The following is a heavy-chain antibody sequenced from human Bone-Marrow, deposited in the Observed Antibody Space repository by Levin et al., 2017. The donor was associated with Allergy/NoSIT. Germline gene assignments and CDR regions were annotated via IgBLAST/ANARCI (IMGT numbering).Heavy chain of an antibody. V-gene: IGHV1-18*01. D-gene: IGHD3-3*01. J-gene: IGHJ3*02. Sequence: ASVKVSCKASGYTFTSYGISWVRQAPGQGLEWMGWISAYNGNTNYAQKLQGRVTMTTDTSTSTAYMELRSLRSDDTAVYYCARDGYYDFWSGYYLTGSDAFDIWGQGTMVTVSS. CDR3: ARDGYYDFWSGYYLTGSDAFDI. CDR2: ISAYNGNT. CDR1: GYTFTSYG.